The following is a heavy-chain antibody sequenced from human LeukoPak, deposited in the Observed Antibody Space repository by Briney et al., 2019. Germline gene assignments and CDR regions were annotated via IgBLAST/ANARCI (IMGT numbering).Heavy chain of an antibody. CDR1: GYTFTSYA. D-gene: IGHD5-12*01. CDR2: INAGNGNT. CDR3: TRDQDDIVARGGLDF. J-gene: IGHJ4*02. Sequence: GASVKVSCKASGYTFTSYALHWVRQAPGQRLEWMGWINAGNGNTKYSRNFQGRVTITRDTSASTAYMELSSLRSEDTAVYYCTRDQDDIVARGGLDFWGQGTLVTVSS. V-gene: IGHV1-3*01.